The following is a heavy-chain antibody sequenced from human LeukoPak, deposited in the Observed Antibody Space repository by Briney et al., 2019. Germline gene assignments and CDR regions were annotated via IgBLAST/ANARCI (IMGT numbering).Heavy chain of an antibody. Sequence: SQTLSLTCSVSGGSINSGGYCWSWVRQHPGKGLEWIGYIYYSGSTYYNPSLKSRLTISLDTSMNQFSLNLTSVTAADTAVYYCARVTGTSRWYGFDYWGQGTLVTVSS. D-gene: IGHD6-13*01. J-gene: IGHJ4*02. CDR3: ARVTGTSRWYGFDY. CDR1: GGSINSGGYC. CDR2: IYYSGST. V-gene: IGHV4-31*03.